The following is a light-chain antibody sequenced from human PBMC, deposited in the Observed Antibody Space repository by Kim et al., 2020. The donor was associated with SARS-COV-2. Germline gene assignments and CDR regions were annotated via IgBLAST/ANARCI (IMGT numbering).Light chain of an antibody. J-gene: IGLJ3*02. CDR2: INSDGSY. CDR3: LTWGTGIRV. V-gene: IGLV4-69*01. Sequence: QHVLTQSPSASASLGDSVKLTCTLSSGHRDNAIAWFQQSPEKGPRYLMKINSDGSYTRGDGIPVRFSGSRSGAERYLTISSLQSEDEADYYCLTWGTGIRVFGGGTQLTVL. CDR1: SGHRDNA.